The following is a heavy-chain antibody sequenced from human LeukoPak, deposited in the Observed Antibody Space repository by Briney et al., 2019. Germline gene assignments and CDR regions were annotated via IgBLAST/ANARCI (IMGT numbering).Heavy chain of an antibody. CDR3: ARSHGDYGSGSYGAFDI. CDR1: GGSISSYY. D-gene: IGHD3-10*01. CDR2: IYYSGST. Sequence: SETLSFTCTVSGGSISSYYWSWIRQPPGKGLEWIGYIYYSGSTNYNPSLKSRVTISVDTSKNQFSLKLSSVTAADTAVYYCARSHGDYGSGSYGAFDIWGQGTMVTVSS. V-gene: IGHV4-59*12. J-gene: IGHJ3*02.